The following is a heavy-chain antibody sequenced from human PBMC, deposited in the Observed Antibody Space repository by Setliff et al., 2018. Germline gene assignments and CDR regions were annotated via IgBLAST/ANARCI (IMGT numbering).Heavy chain of an antibody. Sequence: PGESLKISCKASGYSFTTYWIGWVRQMPGKGLEWMGIIYPGDSDTRYSPSFQCQVTISAAKSISTAYLQWSSLKASDTAMYYCARSTVTQDFDSWGQGTLVTVSS. CDR3: ARSTVTQDFDS. D-gene: IGHD4-17*01. CDR1: GYSFTTYW. J-gene: IGHJ4*02. CDR2: IYPGDSDT. V-gene: IGHV5-51*01.